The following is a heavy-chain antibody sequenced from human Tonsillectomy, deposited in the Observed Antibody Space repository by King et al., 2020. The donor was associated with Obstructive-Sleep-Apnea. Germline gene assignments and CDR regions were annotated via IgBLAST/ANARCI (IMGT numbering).Heavy chain of an antibody. Sequence: VQLVESGAEVKKPGASVKVSCKASGYTFTGYYMHWVRQAPGQGLEWMGWINPNSGGTNYAQKFQGRVTMTRDTSISTAYMELSRLRSDDTAVYYFAGDLGYCSSTSCYNWFDPWGQGTLVTVSS. D-gene: IGHD2-2*01. CDR3: AGDLGYCSSTSCYNWFDP. J-gene: IGHJ5*02. CDR1: GYTFTGYY. CDR2: INPNSGGT. V-gene: IGHV1-2*02.